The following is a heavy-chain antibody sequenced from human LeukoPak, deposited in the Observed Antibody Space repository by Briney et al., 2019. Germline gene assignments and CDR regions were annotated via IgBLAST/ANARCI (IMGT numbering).Heavy chain of an antibody. CDR3: ARVDYVWGSYHYPNWFDP. D-gene: IGHD3-16*02. Sequence: SETLSLTCTVSGGSISSYYWSWIRQPPGKGLEWIGYIYYSGSTNYNPSLKSRVTISVDTSKNQFSLKLSSVTAADTAVYYCARVDYVWGSYHYPNWFDPWGQGTLVTVSS. CDR2: IYYSGST. J-gene: IGHJ5*02. CDR1: GGSISSYY. V-gene: IGHV4-59*01.